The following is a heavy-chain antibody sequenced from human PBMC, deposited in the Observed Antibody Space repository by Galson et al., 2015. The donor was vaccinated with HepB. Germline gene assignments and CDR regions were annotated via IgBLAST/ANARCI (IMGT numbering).Heavy chain of an antibody. Sequence: SLRLSCAASGFTFSSYSMNWVRQAPGKGLEWVSSISSSSTCIYYADSVKGRFTISRDNAKNSLYLQMSSLRAEDTAVYYCARDAWFEYYDSSGRPAGAFDIWGQGTMVTVSS. CDR3: ARDAWFEYYDSSGRPAGAFDI. J-gene: IGHJ3*02. CDR2: ISSSSTCI. CDR1: GFTFSSYS. V-gene: IGHV3-21*01. D-gene: IGHD3-22*01.